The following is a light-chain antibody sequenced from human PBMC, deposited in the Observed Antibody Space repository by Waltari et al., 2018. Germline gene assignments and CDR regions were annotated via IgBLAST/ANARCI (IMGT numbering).Light chain of an antibody. V-gene: IGLV2-23*01. J-gene: IGLJ3*02. CDR3: CSYAGAV. CDR1: SSGVGSYNL. CDR2: EGS. Sequence: QSALTQPASVSGSPGQSITISCTGTSSGVGSYNLVSWYQQHPGKAPKLMIYEGSKRPSGVSNRFAGSQSGNTASLTISGLQAEDEADYYCCSYAGAVFGGGTKLTIL.